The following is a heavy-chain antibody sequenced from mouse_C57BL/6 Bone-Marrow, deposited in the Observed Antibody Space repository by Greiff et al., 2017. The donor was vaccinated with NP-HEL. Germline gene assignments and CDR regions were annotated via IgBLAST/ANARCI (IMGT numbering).Heavy chain of an antibody. Sequence: QVQLQQPGTELVKPGASVKLSCKASGYTFTSYWMHWVKQRPGQGLEWIGNINPSNGGTNYNEKFKSKATLTVDKSSSTAYMQLSSLISEDSAVYYCARGGLLWSYYFDYWGQGTTLTVSS. CDR3: ARGGLLWSYYFDY. CDR1: GYTFTSYW. V-gene: IGHV1-53*01. D-gene: IGHD2-10*01. CDR2: INPSNGGT. J-gene: IGHJ2*01.